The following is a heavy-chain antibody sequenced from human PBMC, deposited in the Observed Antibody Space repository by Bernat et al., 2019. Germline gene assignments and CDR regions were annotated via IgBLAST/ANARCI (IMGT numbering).Heavy chain of an antibody. V-gene: IGHV1-69*02. CDR3: ARAPSYYYMDV. Sequence: QFQLVQSGAEVKKPGSSVKVSCKASGGTFSSYTISWLRQAPGQGLEWMGRIIPILGIANYAQKFQGRVTITADKSTSTAYMELSSLRSEDTAVYYCARAPSYYYMDVWGKGTTVTVSS. J-gene: IGHJ6*03. CDR2: IIPILGIA. CDR1: GGTFSSYT.